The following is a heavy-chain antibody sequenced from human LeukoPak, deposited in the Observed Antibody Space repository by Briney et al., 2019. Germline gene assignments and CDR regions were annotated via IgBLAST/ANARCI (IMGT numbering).Heavy chain of an antibody. D-gene: IGHD6-13*01. V-gene: IGHV1-2*02. CDR3: ARGAEAETSPLDF. CDR1: GYIFSNYY. CDR2: INPKSGAA. Sequence: ASVKVSCKASGYIFSNYYMHWVRQAPGQGLEWLGWINPKSGAADYAQQFRGRVTMTKDTSINTDYMEMKRVTSDDTAVYYCARGAEAETSPLDFWGQGTLVIVS. J-gene: IGHJ4*02.